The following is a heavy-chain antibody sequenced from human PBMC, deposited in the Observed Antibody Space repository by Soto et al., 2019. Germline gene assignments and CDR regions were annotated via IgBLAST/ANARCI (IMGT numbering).Heavy chain of an antibody. V-gene: IGHV3-11*06. D-gene: IGHD6-13*01. Sequence: PGGSLRLSCAASGFTFSDYYMSWIRQAPGKGLEWVSYISSSSSYTNYADSVKGRFTISRDNAKNSLYLQMNSLRAEDTAVYYCARDRIAAAGTPSWWFDPWGQGTLVTVSS. CDR1: GFTFSDYY. CDR2: ISSSSSYT. J-gene: IGHJ5*02. CDR3: ARDRIAAAGTPSWWFDP.